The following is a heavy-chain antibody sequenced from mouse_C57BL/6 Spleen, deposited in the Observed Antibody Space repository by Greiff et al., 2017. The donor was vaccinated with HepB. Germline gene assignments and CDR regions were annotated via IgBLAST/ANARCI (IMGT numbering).Heavy chain of an antibody. CDR2: IGPGSGST. D-gene: IGHD2-5*01. CDR1: GYTFTDYY. V-gene: IGHV1-77*01. CDR3: AREVYYSNYAMDY. J-gene: IGHJ4*01. Sequence: QVQLQQSGAELVKPGASVKISCKASGYTFTDYYINWVKQRPGQGLEWIGKIGPGSGSTYYNEKFKGKATLTADKSSSTAYMQLSSLASEDSEVYFCAREVYYSNYAMDYWGQGTSVTVSS.